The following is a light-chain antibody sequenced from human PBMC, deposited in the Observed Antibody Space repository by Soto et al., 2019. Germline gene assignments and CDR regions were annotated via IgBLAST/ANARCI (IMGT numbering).Light chain of an antibody. CDR3: SSYAGSNNFV. V-gene: IGLV2-8*01. CDR1: SSDVGYYDY. CDR2: EVT. Sequence: QSVLTQPPSVSGAPGQRVTISCTGTSSDVGYYDYVSWYQQHPGKAPKLVIYEVTKRPSGVPDRVSASKSGNTASLTVSGLRAEDEADYYCSSYAGSNNFVFGSGTQLTVL. J-gene: IGLJ7*01.